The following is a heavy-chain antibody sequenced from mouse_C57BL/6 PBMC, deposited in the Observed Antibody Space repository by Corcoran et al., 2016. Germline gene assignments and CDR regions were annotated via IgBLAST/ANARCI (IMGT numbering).Heavy chain of an antibody. V-gene: IGHV9-3*01. J-gene: IGHJ4*01. D-gene: IGHD2-2*01. CDR3: ARSGVKSAMDY. Sequence: QIQLVQSGPELKKPGETVKISCKASGYTFTTYGMSWVKQAPGKGLKWMGWINTYSGVPTYADDFKGRFAFSLETSASTAYLQINNLKNEDTATYFCARSGVKSAMDYWGQGTSVTVSS. CDR1: GYTFTTYG. CDR2: INTYSGVP.